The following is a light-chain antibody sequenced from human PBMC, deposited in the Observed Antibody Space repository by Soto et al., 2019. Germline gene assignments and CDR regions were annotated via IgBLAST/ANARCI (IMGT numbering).Light chain of an antibody. J-gene: IGLJ1*01. Sequence: QSALTQPASVSGSPGQSITISCTGTSSDVGGYNYVSWYHQHPGKAPKLMIYDVSNWPSGVSNRFSGSKSGNTASLTISGLQAEDAGDYYCSSYASSSTLAFGTGTKLTVL. CDR3: SSYASSSTLA. CDR1: SSDVGGYNY. V-gene: IGLV2-14*01. CDR2: DVS.